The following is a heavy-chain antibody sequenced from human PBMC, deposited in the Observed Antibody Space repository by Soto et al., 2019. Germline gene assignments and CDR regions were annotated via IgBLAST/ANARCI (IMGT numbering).Heavy chain of an antibody. J-gene: IGHJ4*02. CDR3: VRDPLGDCSGGTCYLLVH. CDR1: GGTFRSYA. CDR2: IIPMSGTP. D-gene: IGHD2-15*01. Sequence: SVYVSCRTSGGTFRSYALIWVRQAHGQGLEWMGGIIPMSGTPNYARKFQGRVTITADESTSTTSMEVSSLRSEDTAVYYCVRDPLGDCSGGTCYLLVHWGQGTLVTVSA. V-gene: IGHV1-69*01.